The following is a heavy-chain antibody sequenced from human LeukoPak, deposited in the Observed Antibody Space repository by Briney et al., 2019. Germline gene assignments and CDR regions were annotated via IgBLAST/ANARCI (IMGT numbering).Heavy chain of an antibody. V-gene: IGHV3-48*01. CDR3: ARDYYDSSGYYYSYYGMDV. D-gene: IGHD3-22*01. J-gene: IGHJ6*02. CDR1: GFTFSSYV. Sequence: GGSLRLSCVASGFTFSSYVMIWVRQAPGKGLEWVSYISSSSSTIYYADSVKGRFTISRDNAKNSLYLQMNSLRAEDTAVYYCARDYYDSSGYYYSYYGMDVWGQGTTVTVSS. CDR2: ISSSSSTI.